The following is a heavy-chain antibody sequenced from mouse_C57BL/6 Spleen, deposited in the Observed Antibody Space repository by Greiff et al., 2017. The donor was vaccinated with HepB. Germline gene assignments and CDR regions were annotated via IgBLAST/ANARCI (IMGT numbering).Heavy chain of an antibody. CDR3: ARTLSYGSSWYYFDY. CDR2: IYPGSGST. J-gene: IGHJ2*01. Sequence: QVQLQQPGAELVKPGASVKMSCKASGYTFTSYWITWVKQRPGQGLEWIGDIYPGSGSTNYNEKFKSKATLTVDTSSSTAYMQLSSLTSEDSAVYYCARTLSYGSSWYYFDYWGQGTTLTVSS. V-gene: IGHV1-55*01. CDR1: GYTFTSYW. D-gene: IGHD1-1*01.